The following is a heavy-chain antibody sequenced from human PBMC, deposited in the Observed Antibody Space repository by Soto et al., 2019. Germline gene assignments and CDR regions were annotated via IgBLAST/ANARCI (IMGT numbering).Heavy chain of an antibody. D-gene: IGHD1-7*01. Sequence: QVQLVDSGGGVVQPGRALRLSCAASGFTCSSYGMHGGRQAPGKGLEWVAVISSDGSNKYYADSVKGRFTISSNNSKHPLYLQMNSLRAEDTAVYYCAKVITGTTSPPVDYWGQGPLVTVSS. V-gene: IGHV3-30*18. CDR2: ISSDGSNK. J-gene: IGHJ4*02. CDR1: GFTCSSYG. CDR3: AKVITGTTSPPVDY.